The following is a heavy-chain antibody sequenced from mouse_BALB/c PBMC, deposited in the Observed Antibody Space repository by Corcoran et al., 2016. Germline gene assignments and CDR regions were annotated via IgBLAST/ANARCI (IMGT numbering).Heavy chain of an antibody. V-gene: IGHV1-22*01. CDR1: GYSFTGYY. CDR3: AREGDYPFAY. CDR2: INPYNGAT. J-gene: IGHJ3*01. Sequence: EVQLQQSGPELVKPGASVKISCKASGYSFTGYYMHWVKQSHVKSLEWIGRINPYNGATSYNQNFKDKASLTVNKYSSTAYMELHSLTSEDSAVYYCAREGDYPFAYWGQGTLVTVSA. D-gene: IGHD2-4*01.